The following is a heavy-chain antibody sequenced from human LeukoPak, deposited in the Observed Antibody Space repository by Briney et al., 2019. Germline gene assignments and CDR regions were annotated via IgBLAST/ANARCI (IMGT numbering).Heavy chain of an antibody. J-gene: IGHJ4*02. D-gene: IGHD2-21*02. CDR3: VREDTPATANY. CDR1: GFTFTNYW. Sequence: GGSLRLSCAASGFTFTNYWMHWVRQAPGMGLVWVSRLPPDELGIIYADSVKGRFTISRDNSKDTLFLQMHSLRPGDTAVYYCVREDTPATANYWGQGTLVTISS. CDR2: LPPDELGI. V-gene: IGHV3-74*01.